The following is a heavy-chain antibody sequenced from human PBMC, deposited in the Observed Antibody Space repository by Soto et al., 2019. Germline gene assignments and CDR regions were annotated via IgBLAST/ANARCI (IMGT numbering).Heavy chain of an antibody. D-gene: IGHD3-10*01. J-gene: IGHJ6*02. V-gene: IGHV6-1*01. CDR1: GDSVSSDIAA. CDR3: ASHPLYYGSGSYYTSYYYGMDV. CDR2: TYYRSKWYY. Sequence: PSQTLSLTCAISGDSVSSDIAAWAWIRQSPSRGLEWLGRTYYRSKWYYDYAVSVKSRVIINPDTSKNQFSLELSSVTAADTAVYYCASHPLYYGSGSYYTSYYYGMDVWGQGTTVTVSS.